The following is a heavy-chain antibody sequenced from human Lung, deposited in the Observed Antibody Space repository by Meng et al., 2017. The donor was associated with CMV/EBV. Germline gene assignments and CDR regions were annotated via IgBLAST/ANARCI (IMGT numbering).Heavy chain of an antibody. J-gene: IGHJ4*03. CDR1: GFSLKVFA. V-gene: IGHV3-30-3*01. Sequence: GESXQISCLAFGFSLKVFAIHWARQAQGKGLQWVATISYDENTQVYADSVKDRFSVSRDNSKKTLDLRMNSLRPEDTALYYCAAFLAGASSTSPATDYWGQGTPVTVSS. D-gene: IGHD6-19*01. CDR3: AAFLAGASSTSPATDY. CDR2: ISYDENTQ.